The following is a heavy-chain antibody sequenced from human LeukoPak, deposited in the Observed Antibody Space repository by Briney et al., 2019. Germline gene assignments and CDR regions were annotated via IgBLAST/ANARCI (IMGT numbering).Heavy chain of an antibody. D-gene: IGHD6-13*01. CDR2: ITDGGRT. V-gene: IGHV4-39*07. CDR3: AREGLESSSWKPNPYNCFDP. CDR1: GGSTRSSSNY. J-gene: IGHJ5*02. Sequence: LETLSLTCTVSGGSTRSSSNYGGWISPPPGEGMEWGGSITDGGRTYYNPSLKSRVTISVDSSKNQSSLKLSSVTAADTAGYYCAREGLESSSWKPNPYNCFDPWRQGTLVTVSS.